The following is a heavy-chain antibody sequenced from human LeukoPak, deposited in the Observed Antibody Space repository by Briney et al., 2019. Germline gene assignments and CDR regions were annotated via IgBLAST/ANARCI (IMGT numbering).Heavy chain of an antibody. CDR3: ASRHVPDPYYYDSSGHWFDP. V-gene: IGHV5-51*01. Sequence: GESLKISCMGSGYSFTSYWNGWGRQVPGKGVEWMGIIYPGDSDTRYSPSYHGQVTISADKSTSTAYLQWHSLKASHTAMYYCASRHVPDPYYYDSSGHWFDPWGKGTLVTVSS. CDR2: IYPGDSDT. CDR1: GYSFTSYW. D-gene: IGHD3-22*01. J-gene: IGHJ5*02.